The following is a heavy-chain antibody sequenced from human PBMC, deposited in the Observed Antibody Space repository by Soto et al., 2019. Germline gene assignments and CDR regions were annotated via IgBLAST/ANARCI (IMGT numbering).Heavy chain of an antibody. CDR1: GFTFGSYA. Sequence: GGSLRLSCAASGFTFGSYAMRWVRQAPGEGLEWVSAISGSGGSTYYADSVKGRFPISRANSKNTLYLQTNSLRAEDTAVYSCAKDRLSSGWYFDYWGQGTLVTVSS. D-gene: IGHD6-19*01. CDR3: AKDRLSSGWYFDY. V-gene: IGHV3-23*01. J-gene: IGHJ4*02. CDR2: ISGSGGST.